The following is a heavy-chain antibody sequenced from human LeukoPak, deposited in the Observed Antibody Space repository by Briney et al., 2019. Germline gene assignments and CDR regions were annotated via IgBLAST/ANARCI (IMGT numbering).Heavy chain of an antibody. V-gene: IGHV3-23*01. Sequence: PGGSLRLSCAASGFTFRSYAMSWVRQAQGEGLEWVSAISGGGGNTYYADSVKGRFTISRDNSKNTLYLQMNRLRAEDTAVYYCAKTYYYDSSNYPPMDYWGQGTLVTVSS. D-gene: IGHD3-22*01. CDR3: AKTYYYDSSNYPPMDY. CDR1: GFTFRSYA. J-gene: IGHJ4*02. CDR2: ISGGGGNT.